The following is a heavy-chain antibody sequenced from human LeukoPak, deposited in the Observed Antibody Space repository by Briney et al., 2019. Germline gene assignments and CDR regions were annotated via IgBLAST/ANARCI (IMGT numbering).Heavy chain of an antibody. CDR3: ARVGGYSPSTFDY. CDR1: GGSFSGYY. CDR2: IYYSGST. Sequence: SETLSLTCAVYGGSFSGYYWSWIRQPPGKGLEWIGYIYYSGSTYYNPSLKSRVTISVDTSKNQFSLKLSSVTAADTAVYYCARVGGYSPSTFDYWGQGTLVTVSS. J-gene: IGHJ4*02. V-gene: IGHV4-34*09. D-gene: IGHD3-22*01.